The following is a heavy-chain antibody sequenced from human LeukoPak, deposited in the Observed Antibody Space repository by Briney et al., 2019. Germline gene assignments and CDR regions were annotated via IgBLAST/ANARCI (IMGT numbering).Heavy chain of an antibody. D-gene: IGHD5-24*01. Sequence: PGGSLRLSCAASGFTFGTYGMSWVRQAPGKGLEWVSGISASGGSTFYADSVKGRFTISRDNSKDMLYLQMNNVRAGDTALYYCAKDMWGDGYKFDSWGQGTPVTVSS. CDR1: GFTFGTYG. J-gene: IGHJ4*02. CDR2: ISASGGST. CDR3: AKDMWGDGYKFDS. V-gene: IGHV3-23*01.